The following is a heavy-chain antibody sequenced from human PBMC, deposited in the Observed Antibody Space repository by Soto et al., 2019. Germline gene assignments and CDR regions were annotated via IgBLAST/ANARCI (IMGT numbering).Heavy chain of an antibody. CDR3: ARVYYYDSSGLLI. V-gene: IGHV3-21*01. J-gene: IGHJ4*02. CDR1: GFTFSYYS. Sequence: PGGSLRLSCAASGFTFSYYSMNWVRQAPGKGLEWVSSISSSSSYIYYADSVKGRFTISRDNTKNSLYLQMNSLRAEDTAVYYCARVYYYDSSGLLIWGQGTLVTVSS. D-gene: IGHD3-22*01. CDR2: ISSSSSYI.